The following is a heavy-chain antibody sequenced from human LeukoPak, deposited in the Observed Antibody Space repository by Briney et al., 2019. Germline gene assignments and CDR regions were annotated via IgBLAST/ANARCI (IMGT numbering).Heavy chain of an antibody. CDR2: IIPIFGTA. Sequence: HWASVTVSCKASGGTFSSYAISWVRQAPGKGLEWMGGIIPIFGTANYAQKFQGRVTITTDESTSTAYMELSSLRSEDTAVYYCARSLGAFDIWGQGTMVTVSS. D-gene: IGHD7-27*01. J-gene: IGHJ3*02. CDR1: GGTFSSYA. CDR3: ARSLGAFDI. V-gene: IGHV1-69*05.